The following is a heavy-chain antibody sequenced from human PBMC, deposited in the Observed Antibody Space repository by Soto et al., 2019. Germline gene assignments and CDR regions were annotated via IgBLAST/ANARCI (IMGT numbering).Heavy chain of an antibody. CDR1: GFTFSSYA. J-gene: IGHJ4*02. Sequence: QVQLVESGGGVVQPGRSLRLSCAASGFTFSSYAMHWVRQAPGKGLEWVAVISYDGSNKYYADSVKGRFTISRDNSKNTLYLQMNSLRAEDTAVYYCARVEMATIFAYWGQGTLVTVSS. D-gene: IGHD5-12*01. CDR3: ARVEMATIFAY. CDR2: ISYDGSNK. V-gene: IGHV3-30-3*01.